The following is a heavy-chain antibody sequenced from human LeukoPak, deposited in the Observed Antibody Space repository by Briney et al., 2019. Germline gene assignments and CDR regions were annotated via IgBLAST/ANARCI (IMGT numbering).Heavy chain of an antibody. CDR3: ARDLYASGNYRSYWYFDL. J-gene: IGHJ2*01. D-gene: IGHD3-10*01. CDR1: GYTFTSYA. V-gene: IGHV7-4-1*02. Sequence: ASVKVSCKASGYTFTSYAMNWVRQAPGQGLEWMGWINTNTGNPTYAQGFTGRFVFSLDTSVSTAYLQISSLKAEDTAVYYCARDLYASGNYRSYWYFDLWGRGTLVTVSS. CDR2: INTNTGNP.